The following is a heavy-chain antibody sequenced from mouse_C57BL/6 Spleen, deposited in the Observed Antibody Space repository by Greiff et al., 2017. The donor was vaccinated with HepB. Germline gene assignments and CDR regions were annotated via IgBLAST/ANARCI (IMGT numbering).Heavy chain of an antibody. CDR1: GFSFNTYA. Sequence: GGGLVQPKGSLKLSCAASGFSFNTYAMNWVRQAPGKGLEWVARIRSKSNNYATYYADSVKDRFTISRDDSESMLYLQMNNLKTEDTAMYYCVRGGLYYSNYGYFDVWGTGTTVTVSS. D-gene: IGHD2-5*01. J-gene: IGHJ1*03. CDR3: VRGGLYYSNYGYFDV. V-gene: IGHV10-1*01. CDR2: IRSKSNNYAT.